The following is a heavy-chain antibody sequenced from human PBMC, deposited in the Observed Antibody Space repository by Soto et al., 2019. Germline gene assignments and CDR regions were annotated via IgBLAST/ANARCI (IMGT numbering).Heavy chain of an antibody. J-gene: IGHJ4*02. CDR2: IYYSGST. CDR3: ARQRRGIYFDY. Sequence: SETLSLTCTVSGGSISSSSYYWGWIRQPPGKGLEWIGSIYYSGSTYYNPSLKSRITISVDTSKNQFSLKLSSVTAADTAVYYCARQRRGIYFDYWGQGTLVTVSS. D-gene: IGHD1-26*01. V-gene: IGHV4-39*01. CDR1: GGSISSSSYY.